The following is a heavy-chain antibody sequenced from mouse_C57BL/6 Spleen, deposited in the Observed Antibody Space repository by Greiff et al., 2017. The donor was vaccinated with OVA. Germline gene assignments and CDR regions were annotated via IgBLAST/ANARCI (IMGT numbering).Heavy chain of an antibody. V-gene: IGHV1-64*01. Sequence: VQLQQPGAELVKPGASVKLSCKASGYTFTSYWMHWVKQRPGQGLEWIGMIHPNSGSTNYNEKFKSKATLTVDKASSTAYMQLSSLTSKDSAVYYCARSIYYGYEAFGAYWGQGTLVTVSA. CDR2: IHPNSGST. J-gene: IGHJ3*01. D-gene: IGHD2-2*01. CDR1: GYTFTSYW. CDR3: ARSIYYGYEAFGAY.